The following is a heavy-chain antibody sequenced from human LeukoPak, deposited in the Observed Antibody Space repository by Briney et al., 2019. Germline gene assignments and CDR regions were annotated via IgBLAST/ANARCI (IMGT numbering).Heavy chain of an antibody. V-gene: IGHV1-69*04. Sequence: SVKVSCKASGGTFSSYAISWVRQAPGQGLEWMGRIIPILGIANYAQKFQGRVTIIADVSTSTAYMELSNLGFEDTAVYYCATSKHSSSSPRFDYWGQGTPVIVSP. CDR2: IIPILGIA. CDR1: GGTFSSYA. CDR3: ATSKHSSSSPRFDY. J-gene: IGHJ4*02. D-gene: IGHD6-6*01.